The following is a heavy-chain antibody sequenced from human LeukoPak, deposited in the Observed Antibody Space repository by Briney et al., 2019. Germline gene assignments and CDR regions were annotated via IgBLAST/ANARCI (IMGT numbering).Heavy chain of an antibody. CDR2: INPNSGGT. CDR1: GYTFTGYY. CDR3: ARYAAPDDAFDI. Sequence: ASVKVSCKASGYTFTGYYMHWVRQAPGQGLEWMGWINPNSGGTNYAQKFQGRVTMTRDTSISTAYMELSRLRSDDTAVYYCARYAAPDDAFDIWSQGTMVTVSS. D-gene: IGHD6-6*01. V-gene: IGHV1-2*02. J-gene: IGHJ3*02.